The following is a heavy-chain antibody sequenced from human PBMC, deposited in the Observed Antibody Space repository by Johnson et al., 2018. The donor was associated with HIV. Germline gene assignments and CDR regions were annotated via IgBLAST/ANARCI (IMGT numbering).Heavy chain of an antibody. CDR1: GFTFSSNY. J-gene: IGHJ3*02. V-gene: IGHV3-66*02. CDR2: IYSGGST. D-gene: IGHD5-24*01. Sequence: EVQLVESGGGLVQPGGSLRLSCAASGFTFSSNYMSWVRQATGKGMEWVSVIYSGGSTYYADSVKGRFTISRDNSKNMLYLQINSLRPEDTAVYYCARDGRDLATRGAFDIWRLGTMVTVSS. CDR3: ARDGRDLATRGAFDI.